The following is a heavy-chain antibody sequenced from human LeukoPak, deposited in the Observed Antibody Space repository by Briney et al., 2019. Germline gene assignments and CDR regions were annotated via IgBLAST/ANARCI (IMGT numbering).Heavy chain of an antibody. CDR1: GFIFNNAW. D-gene: IGHD3-10*01. V-gene: IGHV3-11*01. J-gene: IGHJ4*02. Sequence: GGSLRLSCAASGFIFNNAWMSWFRQAAGKGLECVSHITTGGSSIFYADSVKGRFTISRDNAKNSLYLQMNSLRADDTAVYYCARLTADLWFGEFIMGQFDYWGQGTLVTVSS. CDR2: ITTGGSSI. CDR3: ARLTADLWFGEFIMGQFDY.